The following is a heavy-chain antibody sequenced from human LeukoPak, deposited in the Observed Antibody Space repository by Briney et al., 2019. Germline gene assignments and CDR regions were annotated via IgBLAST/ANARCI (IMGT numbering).Heavy chain of an antibody. D-gene: IGHD3-10*01. CDR3: AREFYGSGGRDPRDAFDI. Sequence: PSETLSLTCTVSGGSISSSSYYWGWIRQPPGKGLEWIGSMYYIGSTYYNPSLKSRVTISVDTSKNQFSLKLSSVTAADTAVYYCAREFYGSGGRDPRDAFDIWGQGTMVTVSS. J-gene: IGHJ3*02. CDR2: MYYIGST. V-gene: IGHV4-39*07. CDR1: GGSISSSSYY.